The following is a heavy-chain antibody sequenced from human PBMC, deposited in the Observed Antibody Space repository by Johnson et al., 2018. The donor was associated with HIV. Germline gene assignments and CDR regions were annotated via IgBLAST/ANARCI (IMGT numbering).Heavy chain of an antibody. CDR3: ARAPGFSRAFDI. V-gene: IGHV3-30*03. J-gene: IGHJ3*02. CDR2: ITYDGSHK. D-gene: IGHD3-10*01. CDR1: GFTFSNYG. Sequence: QVQLVESGEGVVQPGRSLRLSCAASGFTFSNYGMHWVRQAPGKGLEWVALITYDGSHKYYEDTVKGRFTISRDNSKNTLYLQMNRLTAEDTAVYYCARAPGFSRAFDIWGQGTMVTVSS.